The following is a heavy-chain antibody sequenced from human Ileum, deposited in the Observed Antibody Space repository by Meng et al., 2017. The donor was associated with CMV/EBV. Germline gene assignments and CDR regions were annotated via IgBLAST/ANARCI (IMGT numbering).Heavy chain of an antibody. D-gene: IGHD6-13*01. J-gene: IGHJ4*02. V-gene: IGHV3-30*02. CDR3: VKSAAVGTQYFDL. Sequence: GGSLRLSCAASGFSLRTYAMHWVRQVSGKGLEWVAFIRDDGNNKYYGDSVKGRFTISRDNSKDTVYLEMNSLRPEDTAVYYCVKSAAVGTQYFDLWGRGTLVTVSS. CDR1: GFSLRTYA. CDR2: IRDDGNNK.